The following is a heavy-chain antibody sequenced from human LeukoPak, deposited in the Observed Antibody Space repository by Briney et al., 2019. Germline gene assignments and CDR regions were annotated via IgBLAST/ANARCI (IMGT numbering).Heavy chain of an antibody. CDR3: AGPLIAAAGPDAFDI. CDR2: IYHSGST. Sequence: SETLSLTCTVSGGSISSSSYYWGWIRQPPGKGLEWIGSIYHSGSTYYNPSLKSRVTISVDTSKNQFSLKLSSVTAADTAVYYCAGPLIAAAGPDAFDIWGQGTMVTVSS. CDR1: GGSISSSSYY. V-gene: IGHV4-39*07. J-gene: IGHJ3*02. D-gene: IGHD6-13*01.